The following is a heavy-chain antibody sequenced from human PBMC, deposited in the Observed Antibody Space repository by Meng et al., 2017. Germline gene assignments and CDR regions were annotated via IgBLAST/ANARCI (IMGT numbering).Heavy chain of an antibody. CDR2: ISYDGSNK. V-gene: IGHV3-30*01. J-gene: IGHJ4*02. CDR1: GFTFSSYA. CDR3: ASMGY. Sequence: GPRVESGGGVVQPGRALRVSCAASGFTFSSYAMHWVRQAPGKGLEWVAGISYDGSNKYYADSVKGRFTISRDNSKNTLYLQMNSLRAEDTAVYYCASMGYWGQGTLVTVSS. D-gene: IGHD3-10*01.